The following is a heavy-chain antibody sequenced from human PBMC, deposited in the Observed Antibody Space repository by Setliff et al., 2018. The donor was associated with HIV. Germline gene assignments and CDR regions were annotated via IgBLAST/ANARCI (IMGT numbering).Heavy chain of an antibody. V-gene: IGHV3-23*01. CDR2: IDPSGDLT. D-gene: IGHD3-22*01. CDR1: GLTLSIYS. Sequence: GGSLRLSCAASGLTLSIYSMSWLRQAPGKGLDWVSAIDPSGDLTYYADSVKGRFTISRDNSKNVLSLQMNSLRAEDTAVYYCAGDLFPYYHDSSPYYPPGYWGQGTLVTVSS. J-gene: IGHJ4*02. CDR3: AGDLFPYYHDSSPYYPPGY.